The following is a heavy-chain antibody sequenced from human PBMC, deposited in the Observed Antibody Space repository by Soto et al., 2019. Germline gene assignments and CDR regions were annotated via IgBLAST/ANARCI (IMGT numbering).Heavy chain of an antibody. CDR1: GYTFTSYD. D-gene: IGHD6-19*01. CDR2: MNPNSGNT. J-gene: IGHJ6*02. Sequence: QVQLVQSGAEVKKPGASVKVSCKASGYTFTSYDINWVRQATGQGLEWMGWMNPNSGNTGYAQKFQGRVTMTRNTSISTAYMELSSLRSEDTAVYYCARDVRSLGSSGWYYYYYGMDVWGQGTTVTVSS. CDR3: ARDVRSLGSSGWYYYYYGMDV. V-gene: IGHV1-8*01.